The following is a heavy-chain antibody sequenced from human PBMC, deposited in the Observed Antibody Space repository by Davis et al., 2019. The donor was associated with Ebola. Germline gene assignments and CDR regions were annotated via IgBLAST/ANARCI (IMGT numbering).Heavy chain of an antibody. D-gene: IGHD1-20*01. J-gene: IGHJ3*02. CDR2: IFTGDSDT. Sequence: GESLKISCKDSGNSFTSHWIGWVRQMSGKGLEWMGIIFTGDSDTRYRPSFRGQVTISADKSFKTAFLQWSSLKASDTARYYCASLRRTITGMDDAFDIWGQGTMVTVSS. CDR1: GNSFTSHW. V-gene: IGHV5-51*01. CDR3: ASLRRTITGMDDAFDI.